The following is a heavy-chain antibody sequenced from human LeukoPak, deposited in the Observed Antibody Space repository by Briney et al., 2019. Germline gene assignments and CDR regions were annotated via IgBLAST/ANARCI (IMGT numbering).Heavy chain of an antibody. J-gene: IGHJ4*02. CDR2: AKQDGSGS. D-gene: IGHD3-10*01. CDR3: ARHRLTSPTYYYGSGSYYTGGYYFDY. Sequence: PGGSLRLSCAVSGFIFSDYWMSWVRQAPGKGLEWVGNAKQDGSGSTCVDSVKGRFTISRDNAKNSLYLQMNGLRAEDTAVYYCARHRLTSPTYYYGSGSYYTGGYYFDYWGQGTLVTVSS. CDR1: GFIFSDYW. V-gene: IGHV3-7*03.